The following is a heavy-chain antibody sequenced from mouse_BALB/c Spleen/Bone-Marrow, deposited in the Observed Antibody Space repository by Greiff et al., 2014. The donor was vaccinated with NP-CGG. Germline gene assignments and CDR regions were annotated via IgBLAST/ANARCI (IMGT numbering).Heavy chain of an antibody. Sequence: DVMLVESGGGLVKPGGSLKLSCAASGFSFSDYYMYWVRQTPEKRLEWVGTISDGGSYTYYPDSVKGRFAISRDNAKNNLYLQMSSLKSEDTAMYYCARSGERYGAMDYWGQGTSVTVFS. D-gene: IGHD1-1*02. J-gene: IGHJ4*01. CDR1: GFSFSDYY. CDR3: ARSGERYGAMDY. CDR2: ISDGGSYT. V-gene: IGHV5-4*02.